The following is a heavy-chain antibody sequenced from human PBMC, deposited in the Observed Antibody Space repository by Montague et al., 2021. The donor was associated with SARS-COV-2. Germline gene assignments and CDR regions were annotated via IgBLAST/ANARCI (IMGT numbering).Heavy chain of an antibody. CDR2: ISYDGSNK. Sequence: SLRLSCAASGFTFSSYAMHWVRQALGKGLEWVAVISYDGSNKYYADSVKGRFTISRDNSKNTLYLQMNSLRAEDTAVYYCASMLSGWYASDYWGQGTLVTVSS. V-gene: IGHV3-30*04. D-gene: IGHD6-19*01. CDR1: GFTFSSYA. CDR3: ASMLSGWYASDY. J-gene: IGHJ4*02.